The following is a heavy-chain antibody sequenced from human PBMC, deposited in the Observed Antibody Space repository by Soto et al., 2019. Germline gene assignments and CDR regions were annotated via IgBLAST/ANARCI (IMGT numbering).Heavy chain of an antibody. Sequence: QVQLQQWGAGLLKPSETLSLTCAVYGGSFSGYYWSWIRQPPGKGLEWMGEINHSGSTNYNPSLKRRVTISVDTSKNQFSLKRSSVTAADTAVYCCARGQDTVNGKNWFDPWGQGTLVTVSS. V-gene: IGHV4-34*01. J-gene: IGHJ5*02. CDR1: GGSFSGYY. D-gene: IGHD4-4*01. CDR3: ARGQDTVNGKNWFDP. CDR2: INHSGST.